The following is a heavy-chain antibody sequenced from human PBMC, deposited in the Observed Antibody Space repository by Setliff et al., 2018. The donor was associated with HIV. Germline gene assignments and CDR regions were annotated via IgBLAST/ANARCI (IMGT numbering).Heavy chain of an antibody. D-gene: IGHD3-22*01. V-gene: IGHV4-59*08. CDR1: DGSISSDY. Sequence: SETLSLTCSVSDGSISSDYWGWIRQPPGKGLEWIGYIYSSGSTNYNPSLESRVTISIDTSKNQFSLKLSSVTAADTAVYYCARQHYYDSSGRNLMDVWGKGTTVTVSS. CDR2: IYSSGST. J-gene: IGHJ6*03. CDR3: ARQHYYDSSGRNLMDV.